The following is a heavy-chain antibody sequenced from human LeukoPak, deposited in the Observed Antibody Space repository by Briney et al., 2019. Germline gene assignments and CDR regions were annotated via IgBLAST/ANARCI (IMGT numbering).Heavy chain of an antibody. CDR2: IYHSGST. Sequence: SETLSLTCTVSGDSISTYYWSWIRQSPGKGLEWIGYIYHSGSTKYNPSLKSRVTISVDTSKKQFSLKLSSVTAADTAVYYCARDGYGGVDYGGQETLVPVSS. V-gene: IGHV4-59*01. D-gene: IGHD3-10*01. CDR3: ARDGYGGVDY. J-gene: IGHJ4*02. CDR1: GDSISTYY.